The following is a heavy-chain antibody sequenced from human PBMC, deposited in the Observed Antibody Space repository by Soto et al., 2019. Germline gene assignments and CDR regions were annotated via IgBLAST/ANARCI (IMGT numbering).Heavy chain of an antibody. J-gene: IGHJ5*02. D-gene: IGHD2-2*01. CDR1: GYTFSNYG. CDR2: ISLYSDGT. CDR3: ARIVPGVEAWFGP. V-gene: IGHV1-18*01. Sequence: QVQLVQSGGEVKRPGASVKVSCKTSGYTFSNYGITWVRQAPGQPLEWLGWISLYSDGTHYAQKFQGRVSMTTDTSTPTAYMALRLPRSDDTPAYYCARIVPGVEAWFGPWGQGTLVTV.